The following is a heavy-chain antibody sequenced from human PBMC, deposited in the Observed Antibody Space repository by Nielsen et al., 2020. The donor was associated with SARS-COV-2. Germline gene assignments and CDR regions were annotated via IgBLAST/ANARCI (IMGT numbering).Heavy chain of an antibody. J-gene: IGHJ4*02. D-gene: IGHD3-22*01. V-gene: IGHV3-21*01. Sequence: GGSLRLSCAASGFTFGSYSMNWVRQAPGKGLEWVSSISSSSSYIYYADSVKGRFTISRDNSKNTLYLQMNSLRAEDTAVYYCARSDPNYDSSGYYGLWGQGTLVTVSS. CDR3: ARSDPNYDSSGYYGL. CDR2: ISSSSSYI. CDR1: GFTFGSYS.